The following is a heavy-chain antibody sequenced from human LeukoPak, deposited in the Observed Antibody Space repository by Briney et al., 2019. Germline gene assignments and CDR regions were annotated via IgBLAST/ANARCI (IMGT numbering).Heavy chain of an antibody. CDR3: AKNRWLQFPGYFDY. CDR2: IKTDGSDT. V-gene: IGHV3-74*01. CDR1: GFTFSNYW. D-gene: IGHD5-24*01. J-gene: IGHJ4*02. Sequence: PGGSLRLSCAASGFTFSNYWMYWVRQAPGKGLVFVARIKTDGSDTAYADSVKRRFTISRDNAKNSRYLQMNSLRAEDTAVYYCAKNRWLQFPGYFDYWGQGTLVTVSS.